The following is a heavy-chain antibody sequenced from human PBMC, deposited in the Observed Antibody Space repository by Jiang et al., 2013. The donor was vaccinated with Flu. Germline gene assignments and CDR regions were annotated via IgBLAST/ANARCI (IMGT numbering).Heavy chain of an antibody. CDR1: GYSFTNYW. V-gene: IGHV5-51*01. Sequence: VQLVESGAEVKKPGESLKISCKGSGYSFTNYWIGWVRQMPGKGLEWMGIIYPGDSDTRYSPSFQGQVSISADKSTSTAYLQWSSLKASDTAMYYCARLGPINYYDSSGYWGYFDQWGQGPRSTVSS. CDR3: ARLGPINYYDSSGYWGYFDQ. J-gene: IGHJ4*02. D-gene: IGHD3-22*01. CDR2: IYPGDSDT.